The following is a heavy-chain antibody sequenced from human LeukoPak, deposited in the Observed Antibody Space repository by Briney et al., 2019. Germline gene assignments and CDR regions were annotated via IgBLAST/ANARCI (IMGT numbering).Heavy chain of an antibody. CDR1: GFTFSSYG. V-gene: IGHV3-23*01. CDR3: AKESSGGWYFDY. CDR2: IPASGGST. D-gene: IGHD6-19*01. Sequence: GGSLRLSCAAPGFTFSSYGMHWVRQAPGKGLEWVSSIPASGGSTYYADSVKGRFTISRDNSKNSLYLQMNSLRAEDTAVYYCAKESSGGWYFDYWGQGTLVTVSS. J-gene: IGHJ4*02.